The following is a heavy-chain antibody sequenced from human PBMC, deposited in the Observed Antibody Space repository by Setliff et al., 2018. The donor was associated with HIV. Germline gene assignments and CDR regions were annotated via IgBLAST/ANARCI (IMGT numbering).Heavy chain of an antibody. D-gene: IGHD6-13*01. Sequence: GGSLRLSCAASGFAFSSYWMSWVRQAPGKGLEWLSYIGSSGTPIYYADSVKGRFTISRHNSKNTLYLQLNSLRAEDTAVYYCARVSKSSPDAFDIWGQGTMVTVSS. V-gene: IGHV3-48*01. J-gene: IGHJ3*02. CDR2: IGSSGTPI. CDR3: ARVSKSSPDAFDI. CDR1: GFAFSSYW.